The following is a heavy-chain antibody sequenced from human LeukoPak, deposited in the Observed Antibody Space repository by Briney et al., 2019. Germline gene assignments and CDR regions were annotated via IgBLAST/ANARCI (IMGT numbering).Heavy chain of an antibody. J-gene: IGHJ4*02. CDR2: ISYDGSEK. Sequence: GRSLRLSRASSGFIFSSYAIHWVRQAPGKGREGVIVISYDGSEKYYSDSVRGRFTISRDNSKNTLYLQMNSLRAEDTAIYYCARNKHDSSGKIFDYWGQGTLVTVSS. V-gene: IGHV3-30-3*01. D-gene: IGHD3-22*01. CDR1: GFIFSSYA. CDR3: ARNKHDSSGKIFDY.